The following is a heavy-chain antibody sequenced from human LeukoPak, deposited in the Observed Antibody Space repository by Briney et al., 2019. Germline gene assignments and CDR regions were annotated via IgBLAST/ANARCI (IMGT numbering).Heavy chain of an antibody. CDR2: ISSSSSTI. J-gene: IGHJ3*02. V-gene: IGHV3-48*04. CDR3: ARDGYCITTSCPGAFDI. D-gene: IGHD2-2*03. CDR1: GFTFSSYS. Sequence: GGSLRLSCAASGFTFSSYSMNWVRQAPGKGLEWVSYISSSSSTIYYADSVKGRFTISRDNAKNSLYLQMNSLRAEDTAVYYCARDGYCITTSCPGAFDIWGQGTMVTVSS.